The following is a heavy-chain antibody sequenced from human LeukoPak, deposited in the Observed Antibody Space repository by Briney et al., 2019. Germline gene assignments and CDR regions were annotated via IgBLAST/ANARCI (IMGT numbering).Heavy chain of an antibody. CDR2: IYYSGST. V-gene: IGHV4-59*01. D-gene: IGHD3-22*01. CDR1: GGSISSSY. J-gene: IGHJ4*02. CDR3: ARVPLSSGYYYLDY. Sequence: SETLSLTCTVSGGSISSSYWSWIRQPPGKGLEWIGYIYYSGSTNYNPSLKSRVTISVDTSKNQFSLKLTSVTAADTAVYYCARVPLSSGYYYLDYWGQGTLVTVSS.